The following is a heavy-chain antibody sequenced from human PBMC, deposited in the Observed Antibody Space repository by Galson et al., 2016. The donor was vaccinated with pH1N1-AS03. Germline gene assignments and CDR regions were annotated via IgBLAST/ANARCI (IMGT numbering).Heavy chain of an antibody. J-gene: IGHJ4*02. CDR1: GFTVGNNY. CDR2: IYSGGDT. D-gene: IGHD2-15*01. V-gene: IGHV3-53*01. Sequence: SLRLSCAASGFTVGNNYMSWVRQAPGKGLEWVSVIYSGGDTSYADSVRGRFTISRDNSKNTVHLQMNSLRAEDTAVYYCAGGTGGRRDWGQGALVTVSS. CDR3: AGGTGGRRD.